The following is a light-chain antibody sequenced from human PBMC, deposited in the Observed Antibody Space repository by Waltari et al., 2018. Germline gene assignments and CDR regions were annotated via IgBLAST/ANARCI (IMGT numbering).Light chain of an antibody. CDR2: ENN. CDR1: GSTIGNHY. CDR3: GTWEASLGGI. V-gene: IGLV1-51*02. Sequence: QSVLTQPRSVSAAPGPTVTIPCSADGSTIGNHYLPWYQPCPGTAPKLLIYENNRRPSGIPDRFSGSKSGTSATLGITGLQTGDEADYYCGTWEASLGGIFGTGTKVTVL. J-gene: IGLJ1*01.